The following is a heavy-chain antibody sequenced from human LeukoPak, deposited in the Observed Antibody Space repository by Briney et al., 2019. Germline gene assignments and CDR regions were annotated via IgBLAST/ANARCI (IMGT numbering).Heavy chain of an antibody. CDR2: IYSGGST. Sequence: PGGSLRLSCAASGFTVSSNYMSWVRQAPGKGLEWVSVIYSGGSTYYADSVKGRFTVSRDNSRNTLYLQMNSLRAEDTAVYYCAKANVLRYFDWLLFGSPLDYWGQGTLVTVSS. CDR3: AKANVLRYFDWLLFGSPLDY. CDR1: GFTVSSNY. D-gene: IGHD3-9*01. J-gene: IGHJ4*02. V-gene: IGHV3-53*05.